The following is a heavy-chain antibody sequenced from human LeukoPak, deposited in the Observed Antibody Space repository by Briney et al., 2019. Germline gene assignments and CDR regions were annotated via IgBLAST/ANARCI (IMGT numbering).Heavy chain of an antibody. D-gene: IGHD7-27*01. Sequence: QAXGXGXXXMGRIIPILGIANYAQKFQGRVTITADKSTSTAYMELSSLRSEDTAVYYCAKTGDFYGMDVWGQGTTVTVSS. J-gene: IGHJ6*02. V-gene: IGHV1-69*02. CDR2: IIPILGIA. CDR3: AKTGDFYGMDV.